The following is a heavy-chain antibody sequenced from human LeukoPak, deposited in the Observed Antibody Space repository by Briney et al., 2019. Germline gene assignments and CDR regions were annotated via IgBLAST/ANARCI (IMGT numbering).Heavy chain of an antibody. CDR3: AKDSRSCPFDY. D-gene: IGHD1-26*01. Sequence: GGSLRLSCAASGFTFSSYGMHWVRQAPGKGLEWVAVIWYDGSNKYYADSVKGRFTISRDNSKNTLYLQMNSLGAEDTAVYYCAKDSRSCPFDYWGQGTLVTVSS. V-gene: IGHV3-30*02. J-gene: IGHJ4*02. CDR1: GFTFSSYG. CDR2: IWYDGSNK.